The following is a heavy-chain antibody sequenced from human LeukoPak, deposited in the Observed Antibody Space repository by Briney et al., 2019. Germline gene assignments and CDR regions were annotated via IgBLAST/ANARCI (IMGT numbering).Heavy chain of an antibody. CDR2: IYSSGST. Sequence: SETLSLTCTVSGGSISSGSYYWSWIRQPAGKGLEWIGRIYSSGSTSYNPSLKSRVTISVDTSKNQFSLRLSSVTAADTAVYYCARPLGDWYFDLWGRGTLVTVSS. J-gene: IGHJ2*01. CDR3: ARPLGDWYFDL. CDR1: GGSISSGSYY. D-gene: IGHD3-16*01. V-gene: IGHV4-61*02.